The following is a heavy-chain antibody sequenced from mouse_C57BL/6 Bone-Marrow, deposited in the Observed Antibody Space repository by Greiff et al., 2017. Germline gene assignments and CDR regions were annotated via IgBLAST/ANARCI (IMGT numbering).Heavy chain of an antibody. Sequence: VQLQQPGAELVKPGASVKMSCKASGYTFTSYWITWVKQRPGQGLEWIGDIYPGSGSTNYNEKFKSKATLTVDTSSSTAYMQLSSLTSEDSAGYYCARGDYDYDGFAYWAKGLWSLSLQ. V-gene: IGHV1-55*01. CDR2: IYPGSGST. CDR3: ARGDYDYDGFAY. D-gene: IGHD2-4*01. J-gene: IGHJ3*01. CDR1: GYTFTSYW.